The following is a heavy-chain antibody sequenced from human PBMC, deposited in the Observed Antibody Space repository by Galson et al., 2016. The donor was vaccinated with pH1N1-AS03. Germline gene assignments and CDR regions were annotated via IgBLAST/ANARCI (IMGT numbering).Heavy chain of an antibody. CDR2: ISYDGVTE. V-gene: IGHV3-30*18. CDR1: GFTLSRYP. D-gene: IGHD5-18*01. CDR3: ANPRASGTTMVARLDY. J-gene: IGHJ4*02. Sequence: SLRLSCAASGFTLSRYPIHWVRQAPGKGLEWEALISYDGVTEHYADSVKGRFTVSRDNSKNTLYLQMNGMRAEDTAIYYCANPRASGTTMVARLDYWGQGILVTVSS.